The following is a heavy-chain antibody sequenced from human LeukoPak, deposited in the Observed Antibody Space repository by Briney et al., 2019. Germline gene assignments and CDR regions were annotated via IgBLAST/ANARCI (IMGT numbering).Heavy chain of an antibody. Sequence: GGSLRLPCAASGFSLSNHYMDWVRQAPGKGLEWVGRTRNRADSYTTEYAASVRGRFISRDDSKNSLFLQMNSLKTEDTAVYFCARGFDYGDGFDYWGQGTLVTVSS. CDR3: ARGFDYGDGFDY. D-gene: IGHD4-17*01. CDR2: TRNRADSYTT. CDR1: GFSLSNHY. J-gene: IGHJ4*02. V-gene: IGHV3-72*01.